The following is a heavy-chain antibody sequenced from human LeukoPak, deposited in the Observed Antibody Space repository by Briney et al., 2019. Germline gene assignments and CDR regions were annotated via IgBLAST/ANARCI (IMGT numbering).Heavy chain of an antibody. J-gene: IGHJ4*02. CDR3: ARLESLNFDY. V-gene: IGHV4-38-2*01. CDR1: GYSISSGYY. D-gene: IGHD5-24*01. Sequence: TSETLSLTCAVSGYSISSGYYWGWIRQPPGKGLEWIGSIYHSGSTYYNPSLKSRVTISVDTSKNQFSLKLSSVTAADTAVYYCARLESLNFDYWGQGPLVTVSS. CDR2: IYHSGST.